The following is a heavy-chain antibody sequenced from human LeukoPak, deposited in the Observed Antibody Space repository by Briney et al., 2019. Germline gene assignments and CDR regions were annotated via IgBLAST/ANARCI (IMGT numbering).Heavy chain of an antibody. CDR2: IKQDGSEK. CDR3: ARFYYGSGSYYRFFDY. V-gene: IGHV3-7*01. J-gene: IGHJ4*02. CDR1: GFTFSSYG. D-gene: IGHD3-10*01. Sequence: GGSLRLSCAASGFTFSSYGMHWVRQAPGKGLEWVANIKQDGSEKYYVDSVKGRFTISRDNAKNSLYLQMNSLRAEDTAVYYCARFYYGSGSYYRFFDYWGQGTLVTVSS.